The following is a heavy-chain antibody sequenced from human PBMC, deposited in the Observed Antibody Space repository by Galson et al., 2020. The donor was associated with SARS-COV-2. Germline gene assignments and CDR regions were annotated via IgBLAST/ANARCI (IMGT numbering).Heavy chain of an antibody. D-gene: IGHD5-18*01. J-gene: IGHJ5*02. CDR3: ARVWERGFSDGNWFDP. CDR2: MNPKSGNT. V-gene: IGHV1-8*01. Sequence: ASVKVSCKASGYTFTNYDINWVRQATGEGLEWMGWMNPKSGNTGYVQKFQGRVTMTRDTSTSTAYMELSSLRSEDTAVYYCARVWERGFSDGNWFDPWCQGTLVTVSS. CDR1: GYTFTNYD.